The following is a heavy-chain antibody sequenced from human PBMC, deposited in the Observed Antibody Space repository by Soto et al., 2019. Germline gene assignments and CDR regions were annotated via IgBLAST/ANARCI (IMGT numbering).Heavy chain of an antibody. Sequence: SETLSLTCTVSGSSISSYYWSWIRQPPGKGLEWIANIHYSGTTNYNPSLASRVTLSVDTSKNQFSLKMTSVAAADRAMYFCARYNSYAIDYWGRGTLVTVSS. CDR3: ARYNSYAIDY. CDR1: GSSISSYY. CDR2: IHYSGTT. J-gene: IGHJ4*02. V-gene: IGHV4-59*01. D-gene: IGHD2-8*01.